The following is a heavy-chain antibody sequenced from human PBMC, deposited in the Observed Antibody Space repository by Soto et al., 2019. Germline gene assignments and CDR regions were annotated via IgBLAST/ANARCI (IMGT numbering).Heavy chain of an antibody. J-gene: IGHJ4*02. CDR3: VFREGRGSHIKY. D-gene: IGHD3-16*01. CDR1: GGSFNFA. V-gene: IGHV1-69*01. Sequence: VQLVQSGTEVKKPGSSVKLSCKASGGSFNFAMSWVRQAPGQGLEWMGGITPIFHTAVEAPTFQGRVTMAADDPTATVALELTGCQFEATAVYFCVFREGRGSHIKYWGPGSLVIVSS. CDR2: ITPIFHTA.